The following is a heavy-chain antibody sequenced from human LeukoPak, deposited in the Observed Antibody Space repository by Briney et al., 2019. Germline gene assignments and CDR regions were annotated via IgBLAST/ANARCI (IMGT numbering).Heavy chain of an antibody. CDR3: ARVLRGSYYGFDY. D-gene: IGHD1-26*01. CDR1: GFTFSSYS. J-gene: IGHJ4*02. Sequence: PGGSLRLSCAASGFTFSSYSMNWVRQAPGKGLEWVSSISSSSSYIYYADSVKGRLTISRDNAKNSLYLQMNSLRAEDTAVYYCARVLRGSYYGFDYWGQGTLVTVSS. V-gene: IGHV3-21*01. CDR2: ISSSSSYI.